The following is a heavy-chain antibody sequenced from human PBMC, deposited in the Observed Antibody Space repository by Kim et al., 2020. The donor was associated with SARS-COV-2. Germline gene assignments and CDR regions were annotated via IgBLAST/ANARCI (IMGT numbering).Heavy chain of an antibody. CDR3: AREAAAGIWWFDP. D-gene: IGHD6-13*01. Sequence: KYRTKFQGRVPHTAEKSTSTAYLELSSLRSEDTAVYYCAREAAAGIWWFDPWGQGTLVTVSS. J-gene: IGHJ5*02. V-gene: IGHV1-69*04.